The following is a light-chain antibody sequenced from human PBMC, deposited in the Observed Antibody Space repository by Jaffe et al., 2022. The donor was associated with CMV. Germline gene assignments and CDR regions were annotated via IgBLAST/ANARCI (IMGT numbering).Light chain of an antibody. CDR2: DVT. CDR1: SSDVGGYKY. CDR3: SSYTTTSTLL. Sequence: QSALTQPASVSGSPGQSITISCTGTSSDVGGYKYVSWYQQHPGKAPKVIIYDVTNRPSGVSNRFSGSKSGNTASLTISGLQADDEADYYCSSYTTTSTLLFGGGTKLTVL. V-gene: IGLV2-14*03. J-gene: IGLJ2*01.